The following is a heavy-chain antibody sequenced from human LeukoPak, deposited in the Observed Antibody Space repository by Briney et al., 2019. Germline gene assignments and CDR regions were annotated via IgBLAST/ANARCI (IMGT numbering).Heavy chain of an antibody. V-gene: IGHV3-23*01. CDR1: GITFCIYS. CDR2: ISGGSAAT. CDR3: AREDSRGAEVADYFDY. Sequence: PGGSLRHSCAASGITFCIYSMAWGRQAPGKGLEWVSVISGGSAATFYADSVKGRFTISRDNSKNTMCLQISSLRSEDTAVYYGAREDSRGAEVADYFDYWGQGSLVTVSS. J-gene: IGHJ4*02. D-gene: IGHD6-19*01.